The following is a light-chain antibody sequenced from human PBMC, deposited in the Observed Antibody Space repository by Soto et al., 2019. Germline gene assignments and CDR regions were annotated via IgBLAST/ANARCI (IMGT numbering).Light chain of an antibody. CDR1: SSDVGGYNF. J-gene: IGLJ3*02. CDR2: EVS. CDR3: SSYGGSNNLNWL. Sequence: QSALTQPPSASGSPGQSVTISCTGTSSDVGGYNFVSWYQQQPGKPPKLLIYEVSNRPSGVPDRFSGSKSGYTASLTVSGLQAEDEADYYCSSYGGSNNLNWLFGGGTKLTVL. V-gene: IGLV2-8*01.